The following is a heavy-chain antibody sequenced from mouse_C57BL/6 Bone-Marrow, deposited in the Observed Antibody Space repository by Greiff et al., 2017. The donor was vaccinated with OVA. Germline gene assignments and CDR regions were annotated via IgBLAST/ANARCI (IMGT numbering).Heavy chain of an antibody. V-gene: IGHV5-6*01. D-gene: IGHD1-1*01. J-gene: IGHJ2*01. CDR2: ISSGGSYT. CDR1: GFTFSSYG. CDR3: ARHWDYYYGTDDFDY. Sequence: EVKVVESGGDLVKPGGSLKLSCAASGFTFSSYGMSWVRQTPDKRLEWVATISSGGSYTYYPDSVKGRFTISRDNAKNTLYLQMSSLQSEDTAMYYCARHWDYYYGTDDFDYWGQGTTLTVSS.